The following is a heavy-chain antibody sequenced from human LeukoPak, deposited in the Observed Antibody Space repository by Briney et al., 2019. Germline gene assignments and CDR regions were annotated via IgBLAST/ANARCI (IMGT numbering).Heavy chain of an antibody. Sequence: GESLKISCKGSGYSFTSYWISWVRQMPGKGLEWMGKIDPSDSYTNYSPSFQGHVTISADKSISTAYLQWSSQKASDTAMYYCARQDCSGGSCLYGVDVWGQGTTVTVSS. J-gene: IGHJ6*02. CDR2: IDPSDSYT. V-gene: IGHV5-10-1*01. D-gene: IGHD2-15*01. CDR3: ARQDCSGGSCLYGVDV. CDR1: GYSFTSYW.